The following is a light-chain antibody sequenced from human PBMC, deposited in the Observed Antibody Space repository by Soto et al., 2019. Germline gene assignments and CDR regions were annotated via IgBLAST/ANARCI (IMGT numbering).Light chain of an antibody. V-gene: IGKV1-5*01. J-gene: IGKJ4*01. CDR2: DAS. Sequence: DIQMTQSPSTLSASVGDRVTITCRASQSISSWLAWYQQKPGKAPKLLIYDASSLESGVPSRLSGSGSGTEFTLTISSLQPNDFATYYCQQYKSYPLTFGGGTKVDIK. CDR3: QQYKSYPLT. CDR1: QSISSW.